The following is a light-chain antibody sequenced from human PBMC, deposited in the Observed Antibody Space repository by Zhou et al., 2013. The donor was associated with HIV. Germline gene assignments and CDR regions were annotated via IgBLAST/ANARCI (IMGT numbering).Light chain of an antibody. J-gene: IGKJ2*01. CDR3: QELGS. V-gene: IGKV1-9*01. Sequence: DIQMTQSPSSVSASVGDRVTITCRASQGLSSYIAWYQQKPGKAPTLLIYGASTLQTGVPSRFSGSGSGTEFILTISSLQPEDFATYYCQELGSFGQGTKVEI. CDR1: QGLSSY. CDR2: GAS.